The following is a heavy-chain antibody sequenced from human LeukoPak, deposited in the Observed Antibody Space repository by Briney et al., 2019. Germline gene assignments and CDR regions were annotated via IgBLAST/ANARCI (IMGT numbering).Heavy chain of an antibody. V-gene: IGHV4-61*02. CDR2: IYISGST. D-gene: IGHD3-10*01. Sequence: SETLSLTCTVSGGAISSGDYFWTWIRQPAGRGLEWIGRIYISGSTNYNPSLKSRVTISVDTSKNQFSLKLSSVTAADTAVYYCARQSRGYYGSGSYVDYWGQGTLVTVSS. CDR3: ARQSRGYYGSGSYVDY. CDR1: GGAISSGDYF. J-gene: IGHJ4*02.